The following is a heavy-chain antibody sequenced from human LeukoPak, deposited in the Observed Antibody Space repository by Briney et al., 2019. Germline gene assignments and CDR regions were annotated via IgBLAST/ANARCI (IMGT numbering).Heavy chain of an antibody. J-gene: IGHJ4*02. CDR2: FDPEDGET. CDR3: ATEISPGLMVRGVY. Sequence: GASVKVSCKVSGSTLTELSIHWVRQAPGKGLEWKGGFDPEDGETIYAQKFQGRVTMTEDTSTDTAYMELSSLRSEDTAAYYCATEISPGLMVRGVYWGQGTLVSVSS. D-gene: IGHD3-10*01. V-gene: IGHV1-24*01. CDR1: GSTLTELS.